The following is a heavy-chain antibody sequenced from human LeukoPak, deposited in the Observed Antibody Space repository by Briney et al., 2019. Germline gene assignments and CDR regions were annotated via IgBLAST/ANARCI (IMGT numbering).Heavy chain of an antibody. CDR3: AKETIRYSSGWYRSSGYFDY. CDR1: GGSISSYY. V-gene: IGHV4-4*07. D-gene: IGHD6-19*01. CDR2: IYIGGST. J-gene: IGHJ4*02. Sequence: SETLSLTCIVSGGSISSYYWNWIRQSAGKGLEWIGRIYIGGSTSYNPSLKSRVTMSVDTSKIQFSLNLTSVTAADTAMYYCAKETIRYSSGWYRSSGYFDYWGQGTLVTVSS.